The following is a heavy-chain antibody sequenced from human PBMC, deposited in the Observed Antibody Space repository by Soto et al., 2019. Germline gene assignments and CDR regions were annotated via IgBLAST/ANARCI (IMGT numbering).Heavy chain of an antibody. CDR1: GSISTTTP. Sequence: PGGSLRLSCAASGSISTTTPLSWVRQAPGKGLEWVSTISGRGTNTYYADSVKGHFIISRDNLKNTVNLQMNGLGVEDTAIYYCATSFRYFDNWGQGTRVTVSS. J-gene: IGHJ4*02. V-gene: IGHV3-23*01. CDR2: ISGRGTNT. CDR3: ATSFRYFDN.